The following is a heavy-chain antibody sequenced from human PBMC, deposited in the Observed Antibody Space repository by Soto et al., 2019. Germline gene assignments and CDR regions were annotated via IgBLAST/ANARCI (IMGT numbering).Heavy chain of an antibody. D-gene: IGHD3-10*01. CDR2: IYPSGGST. CDR3: ARDFSGPMDY. J-gene: IGHJ4*02. V-gene: IGHV1-46*01. CDR1: GYTFTNYY. Sequence: QVQLLQSGAEVKKPGASVKVSCKASGYTFTNYYMHWVRQAPGQGLEWMGIIYPSGGSTRNAQKCQGRVTMTRDTSTSTVYMELSSLRSEDTAVYYCARDFSGPMDYWGRGTLVTVSS.